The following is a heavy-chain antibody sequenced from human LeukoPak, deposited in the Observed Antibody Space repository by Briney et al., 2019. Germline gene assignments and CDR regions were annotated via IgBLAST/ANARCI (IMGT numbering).Heavy chain of an antibody. CDR2: IYYSGST. CDR3: ATPYYYDSSGYYYSFDL. V-gene: IGHV4-39*01. CDR1: GGSISSSSYY. D-gene: IGHD3-22*01. J-gene: IGHJ2*01. Sequence: SETLSLTCTVSGGSISSSSYYWGWIRQPPGKGLEWIGSIYYSGSTYCNPSLKSRVTISVDTSKNQFSLKLSSVTAADTAVYYCATPYYYDSSGYYYSFDLWGRGTLVTVSS.